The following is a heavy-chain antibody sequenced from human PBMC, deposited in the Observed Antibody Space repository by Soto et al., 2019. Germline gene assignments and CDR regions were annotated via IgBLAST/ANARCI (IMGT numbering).Heavy chain of an antibody. V-gene: IGHV3-30-3*01. Sequence: ESGGGVVQPGRSLRLSCAASGFTFSSYAMHWVRQAPGKGLEWVAVISYDGSNKYYADSVKGRFTISRDNSKNTLYLQMNSLRAEDTAVYYCASVNYGSGSYSLSVDYWGQGTLVTVSS. CDR3: ASVNYGSGSYSLSVDY. D-gene: IGHD3-10*01. CDR1: GFTFSSYA. CDR2: ISYDGSNK. J-gene: IGHJ4*02.